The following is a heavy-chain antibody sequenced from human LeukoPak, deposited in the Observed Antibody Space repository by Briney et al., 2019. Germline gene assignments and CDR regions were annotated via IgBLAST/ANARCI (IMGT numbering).Heavy chain of an antibody. CDR1: GGSVSSGSYY. J-gene: IGHJ4*02. CDR2: IYYSGST. D-gene: IGHD6-25*01. Sequence: SETLSLTCTVSGGSVSSGSYYWSWIRQPPGKGLEWIGYIYYSGSTNYNPSLKSRVTISVDTSKNQFSPKLSSVTAADTAVYYCARERGYHKLYYFDYWGQGTLVTVSS. CDR3: ARERGYHKLYYFDY. V-gene: IGHV4-61*01.